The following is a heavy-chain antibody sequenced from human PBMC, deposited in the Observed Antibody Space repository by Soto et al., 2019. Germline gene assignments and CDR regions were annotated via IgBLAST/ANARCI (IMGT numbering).Heavy chain of an antibody. Sequence: SETLSLTCAVYGGSFSGYYWSWIRQPPGKGLEWIGEINHSGSTNYNPSLKSRVTISVDTSKNQFSLKLSSVTAADTAVYYCARVTSGSYLIGYYGMDVWGQGTTVT. D-gene: IGHD1-26*01. CDR1: GGSFSGYY. J-gene: IGHJ6*02. V-gene: IGHV4-34*01. CDR3: ARVTSGSYLIGYYGMDV. CDR2: INHSGST.